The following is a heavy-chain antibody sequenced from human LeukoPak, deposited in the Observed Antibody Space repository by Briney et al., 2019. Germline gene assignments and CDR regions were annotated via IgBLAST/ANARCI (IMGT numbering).Heavy chain of an antibody. CDR2: INHSGST. CDR1: GGSFSGYY. CDR3: ARAGIELVPAAFDY. D-gene: IGHD2-2*01. Sequence: SETLSLTCAVYGGSFSGYYWSWIRQPPGKGLEWIGEINHSGSTNYNPSLKSRVTISVDTSKNQFSLKLSSVTAADTAVYYCARAGIELVPAAFDYWGQGTLVTVSS. V-gene: IGHV4-34*01. J-gene: IGHJ4*02.